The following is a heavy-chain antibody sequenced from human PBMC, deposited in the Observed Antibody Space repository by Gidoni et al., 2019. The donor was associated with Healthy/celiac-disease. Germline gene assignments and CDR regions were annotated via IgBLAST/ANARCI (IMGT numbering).Heavy chain of an antibody. CDR3: ARVAYCGGDCYSLWFDP. CDR2: IIPILGIA. CDR1: GATFSSYT. J-gene: IGHJ5*02. Sequence: QVQLVQHGAEVTKPGASVKVSCTASGATFSSYTISWVRQAPGQGPAWMGRIIPILGIANYAQKFQGRVTITADEAASTAYIELSSLRSEDTAVYYGARVAYCGGDCYSLWFDPCGQETLVTVSS. D-gene: IGHD2-21*02. V-gene: IGHV1-69*02.